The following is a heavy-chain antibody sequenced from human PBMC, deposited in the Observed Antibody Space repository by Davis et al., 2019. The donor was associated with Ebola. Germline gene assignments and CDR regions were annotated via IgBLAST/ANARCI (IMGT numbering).Heavy chain of an antibody. J-gene: IGHJ4*02. Sequence: GSLRLSCAVSGDSISSSNWWSWVRQPPGKGLEWIGEIYHSGSTNYNPSLKSRVTISVDTPKNQFSLKLTSVTAADTAVYSCARGSLSDSSPIDYWGQGTLVTVSS. CDR3: ARGSLSDSSPIDY. CDR1: GDSISSSNW. D-gene: IGHD3-22*01. V-gene: IGHV4-4*01. CDR2: IYHSGST.